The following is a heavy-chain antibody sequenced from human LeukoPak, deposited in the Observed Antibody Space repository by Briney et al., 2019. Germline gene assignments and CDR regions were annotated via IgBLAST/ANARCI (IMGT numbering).Heavy chain of an antibody. CDR2: IYYSGST. J-gene: IGHJ5*02. CDR3: ASSVYCSSTSCYSAPNWFDP. V-gene: IGHV4-59*01. D-gene: IGHD2-2*01. Sequence: PSETLSLTCTVSGGSISSYYWSWIRQPPGKGLEWIGYIYYSGSTNYNPSLKSRVTISVDTSKNQFSLKLSSVTAADTAVYYCASSVYCSSTSCYSAPNWFDPWGQGILVTVSS. CDR1: GGSISSYY.